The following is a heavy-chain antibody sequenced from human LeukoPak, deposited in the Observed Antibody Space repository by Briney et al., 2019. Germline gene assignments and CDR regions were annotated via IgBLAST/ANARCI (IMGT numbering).Heavy chain of an antibody. V-gene: IGHV1-24*01. CDR1: GYTLTELS. J-gene: IGHJ4*02. Sequence: ASVKVSCKDSGYTLTELSMHWVRQALGKSLEWIGGFDPEDGETIYAQKFQGRVTMTENTSTDTAYMELSSLRSEDTAVYYCATAFSSSGYWGQGTLVTVSS. CDR2: FDPEDGET. CDR3: ATAFSSSGY.